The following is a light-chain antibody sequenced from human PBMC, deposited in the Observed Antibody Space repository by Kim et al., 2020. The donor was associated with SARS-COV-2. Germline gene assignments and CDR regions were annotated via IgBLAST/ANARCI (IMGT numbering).Light chain of an antibody. CDR3: QQYGSLPIT. J-gene: IGKJ5*01. Sequence: SPGERPPPSCRASQSVGASYLAWYQQNPGQAPRLLIYRASSRATGIPDRVSGSGSGTDFTLTISGLEPEDFAVYYCQQYGSLPITFGQGTRLEIK. CDR2: RAS. CDR1: QSVGASY. V-gene: IGKV3-20*01.